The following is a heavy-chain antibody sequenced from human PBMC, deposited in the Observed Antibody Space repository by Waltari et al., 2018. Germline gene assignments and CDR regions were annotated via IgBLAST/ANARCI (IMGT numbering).Heavy chain of an antibody. D-gene: IGHD3-22*01. Sequence: EVQLVESGGGLVQPGGSLRLSCAASGFTFSSSWMHWVRQAPGKGLVWVSRINSDGSSTSYADSVKGRFTISRDNAKNTLYLQMNSLRAEDTAVYYCARARDYYYYDSSGMDYWGQGTLVTVSS. J-gene: IGHJ4*02. CDR3: ARARDYYYYDSSGMDY. CDR1: GFTFSSSW. V-gene: IGHV3-74*01. CDR2: INSDGSST.